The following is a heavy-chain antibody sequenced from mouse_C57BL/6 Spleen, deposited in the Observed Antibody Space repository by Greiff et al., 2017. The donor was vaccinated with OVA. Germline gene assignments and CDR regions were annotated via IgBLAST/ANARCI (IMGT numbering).Heavy chain of an antibody. V-gene: IGHV1-82*01. D-gene: IGHD1-1*01. Sequence: VQLQESGPELVKPGASVKISCKASGYAFSSSWMNWVKQRPGKGLEWIGRIYPGDGDTNYNGKFKGKATLTSDKSSSTTYMQLSSLRSEDAAVYFYARVTTVVDRYAMDDWGQGTSVTVSS. J-gene: IGHJ4*01. CDR1: GYAFSSSW. CDR3: ARVTTVVDRYAMDD. CDR2: IYPGDGDT.